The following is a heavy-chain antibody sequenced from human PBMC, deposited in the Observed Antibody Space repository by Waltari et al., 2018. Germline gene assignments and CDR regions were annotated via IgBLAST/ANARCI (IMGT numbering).Heavy chain of an antibody. V-gene: IGHV3-66*02. D-gene: IGHD5-18*01. CDR2: IYDAGST. CDR3: ARARDEETAMVYFDR. CDR1: GFTGISNH. Sequence: EVQLVESGGGLVHPGGSLRLSCAASGFTGISNHMSWVRQAPGKGLEWVSLIYDAGSTFYPDSVRGRFTISRDNSKNTVHLQMNSLRVEDTAIYYCARARDEETAMVYFDRWGQGTLVSVSS. J-gene: IGHJ4*02.